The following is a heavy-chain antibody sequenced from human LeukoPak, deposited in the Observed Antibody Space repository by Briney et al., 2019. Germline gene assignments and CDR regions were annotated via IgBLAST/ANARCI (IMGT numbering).Heavy chain of an antibody. J-gene: IGHJ6*03. V-gene: IGHV4-39*02. CDR3: ARRRYFDWLSYYYYYMDV. Sequence: PSETLSLTCTVSGVSISSSSYYWGWIRQPPGKGLEWIVSIYYSGSTYYNPSLKSRITISVDTSKNHFSLKLSSVTAADTAVYYCARRRYFDWLSYYYYYMDVWGKGTTVTISS. CDR1: GVSISSSSYY. CDR2: IYYSGST. D-gene: IGHD3-9*01.